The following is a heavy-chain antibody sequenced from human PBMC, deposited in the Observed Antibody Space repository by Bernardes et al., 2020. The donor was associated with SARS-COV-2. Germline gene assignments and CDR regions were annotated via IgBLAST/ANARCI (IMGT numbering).Heavy chain of an antibody. V-gene: IGHV1-24*01. J-gene: IGHJ5*02. D-gene: IGHD2-2*01. Sequence: ASVKVSCKVSGYTLTELSMHWVRQAPGKGLEWMGGFDPEDGETIYAQKFQGRVTMTEDTSTDTAYMELSSLRSEDTAVYYCATSEAMTFRGWFDPWGQGTLVTVSS. CDR2: FDPEDGET. CDR3: ATSEAMTFRGWFDP. CDR1: GYTLTELS.